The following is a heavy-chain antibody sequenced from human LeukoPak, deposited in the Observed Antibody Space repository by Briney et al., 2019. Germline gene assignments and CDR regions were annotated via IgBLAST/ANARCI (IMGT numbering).Heavy chain of an antibody. Sequence: AGGSLRLSCAASGFTFSSYAMHWVRQAPGKGLEWVAVISYDGSNKYYADSVKGRFTISRDNSKNTLYLQMNSLRDEDMALYYCVKAGNSGYHNDPFDIWGQGTMVTVSS. CDR2: ISYDGSNK. D-gene: IGHD3-22*01. V-gene: IGHV3-30*04. CDR3: VKAGNSGYHNDPFDI. J-gene: IGHJ3*02. CDR1: GFTFSSYA.